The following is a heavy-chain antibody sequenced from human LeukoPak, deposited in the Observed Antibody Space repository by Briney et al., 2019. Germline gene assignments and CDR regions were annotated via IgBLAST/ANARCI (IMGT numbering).Heavy chain of an antibody. D-gene: IGHD2/OR15-2a*01. CDR1: GFTFSKAW. CDR3: TSTTVNMGG. Sequence: RGSLRLSCAASGFTFSKAWMSWVRQAPGKGLELVGRIKSRTDSGTTDYTAPVKGRFTISRDDSKNILYLQMNSLRPEDTAVYYCTSTTVNMGGWGQGTLVTVSS. V-gene: IGHV3-15*01. CDR2: IKSRTDSGTT. J-gene: IGHJ4*02.